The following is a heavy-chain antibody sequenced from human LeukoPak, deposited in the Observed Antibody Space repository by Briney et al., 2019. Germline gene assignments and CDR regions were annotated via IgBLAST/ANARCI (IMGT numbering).Heavy chain of an antibody. V-gene: IGHV3-7*01. D-gene: IGHD5-12*01. CDR3: ARSTGGYDRYYYYYYMDV. CDR1: GFTFSSYW. CDR2: IKQDGSEK. J-gene: IGHJ6*03. Sequence: GGSLRLSCAASGFTFSSYWMSWVRQAPGKGLEWVANIKQDGSEKYYVDSVKGRFTISRDNAKNSLYLQMNSLRAEDTAVYYCARSTGGYDRYYYYYYMDVWGKGTTVTVSS.